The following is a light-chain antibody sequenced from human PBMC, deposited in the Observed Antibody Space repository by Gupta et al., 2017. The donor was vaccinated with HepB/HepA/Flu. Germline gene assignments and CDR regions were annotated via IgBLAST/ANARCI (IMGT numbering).Light chain of an antibody. J-gene: IGLJ2*01. CDR1: SSNIGHKY. Sequence: LFTQPPSVSAVPRQKVTISCSGSSSNIGHKYVSWYQQFPGKAPKLLIYEASRRPSGIPDRFSGSTSGNTATLTISGVQAGDEADYYCGTYASNISMVFGGGTRLTVL. CDR2: EAS. V-gene: IGLV1-51*01. CDR3: GTYASNISMV.